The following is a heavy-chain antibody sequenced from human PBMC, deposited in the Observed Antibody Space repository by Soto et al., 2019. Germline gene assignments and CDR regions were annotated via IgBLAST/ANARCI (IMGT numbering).Heavy chain of an antibody. D-gene: IGHD3-16*01. CDR3: ARDGAEADPAREGVEADPEHDYVWGTSQAN. CDR1: GFIFDDYD. CDR2: INWNGGRT. J-gene: IGHJ4*02. V-gene: IGHV3-20*04. Sequence: EVQLVESGGGVVRPGGSLRLSCAASGFIFDDYDMNWVRQAPGKGLEWVSGINWNGGRTGYADSVKGRFTVSRDNAKNSLYLQMNNLRAEDTALYYCARDGAEADPAREGVEADPEHDYVWGTSQANWGQGTLVTVTS.